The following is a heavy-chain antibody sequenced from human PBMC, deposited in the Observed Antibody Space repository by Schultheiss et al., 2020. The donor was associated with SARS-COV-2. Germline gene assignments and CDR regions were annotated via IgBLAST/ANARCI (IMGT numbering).Heavy chain of an antibody. D-gene: IGHD3-16*01. Sequence: SETLSLTCIVSGASVSSGTYSWSWIRQPPGKGLEWIGYIYDSGSTNYNPSLKSRVTISVDTSKNQFSLKLSSVTAADTAVYYCARRGRGASPDYWGQGTLVTVSS. V-gene: IGHV4-61*01. J-gene: IGHJ4*02. CDR3: ARRGRGASPDY. CDR1: GASVSSGTYS. CDR2: IYDSGST.